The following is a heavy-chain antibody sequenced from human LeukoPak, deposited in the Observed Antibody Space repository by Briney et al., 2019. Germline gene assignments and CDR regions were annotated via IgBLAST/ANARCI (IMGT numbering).Heavy chain of an antibody. D-gene: IGHD1-26*01. CDR1: GFTFSSYA. V-gene: IGHV3-23*01. J-gene: IGHJ4*02. Sequence: GGSLRLSCAASGFTFSSYAMSWVRQAPGKGLEWVSAISGSGGSTYYADSVKCRFTISRDNSKNTLYLQMNSLRAEDTAVYYCAKDFYSGSYYEYGYFDYWGQGTLVTVSS. CDR3: AKDFYSGSYYEYGYFDY. CDR2: ISGSGGST.